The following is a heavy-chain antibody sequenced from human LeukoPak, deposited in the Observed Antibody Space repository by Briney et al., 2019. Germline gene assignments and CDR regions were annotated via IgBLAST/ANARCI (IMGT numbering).Heavy chain of an antibody. J-gene: IGHJ4*02. CDR1: GDSVSSNSGA. Sequence: SQTLSLTCAISGDSVSSNSGAWNWIRQSPSRGLEWLGRTYYRFKWYNDYAESVKSRINIKPDTSRNQFSLQLNSVTPEDTAVYYCVRDQSGLDYWGQGTLVTVCS. V-gene: IGHV6-1*01. CDR3: VRDQSGLDY. CDR2: TYYRFKWYN.